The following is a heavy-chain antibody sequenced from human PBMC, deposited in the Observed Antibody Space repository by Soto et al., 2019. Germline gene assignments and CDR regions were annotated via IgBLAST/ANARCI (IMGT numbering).Heavy chain of an antibody. Sequence: LSLTCTVSGGSISSSSYYWGWIGQPPGKGLEWIGSIYYSGSTYYNPSLKSRVTISVDTSKNQFSLKLSSVTAADTAVYYCARHSAAAGRYYYGMDVWGQGTTVTVSS. CDR2: IYYSGST. D-gene: IGHD6-13*01. CDR3: ARHSAAAGRYYYGMDV. J-gene: IGHJ6*02. CDR1: GGSISSSSYY. V-gene: IGHV4-39*01.